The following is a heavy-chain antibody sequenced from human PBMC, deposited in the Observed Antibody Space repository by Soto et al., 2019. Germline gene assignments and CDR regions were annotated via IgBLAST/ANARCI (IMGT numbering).Heavy chain of an antibody. CDR3: ARGDQLPGFYYMDV. Sequence: ASVKVSCKASGYTFTSYDINWVRQATGQGLEWMGWMNPNSGNTGYAQKFQGRVTMTRNTSISTAYMELSSLRSEDTAVYYCARGDQLPGFYYMDVWGKGTTVTVSS. D-gene: IGHD2-2*01. J-gene: IGHJ6*03. CDR1: GYTFTSYD. V-gene: IGHV1-8*01. CDR2: MNPNSGNT.